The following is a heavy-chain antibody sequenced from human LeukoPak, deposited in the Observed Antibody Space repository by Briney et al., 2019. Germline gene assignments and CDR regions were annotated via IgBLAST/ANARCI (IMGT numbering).Heavy chain of an antibody. J-gene: IGHJ4*02. CDR1: GGSISSYY. V-gene: IGHV4-59*12. Sequence: SETLSLTCTVSGGSISSYYWSWIRQPPGKGLEWIGYIYYSGSTNYNPSLKSRVTISVDKSKNQFSLKLSSVTAADTAVYYCASSYGSGSYSDYWGQGTLVTVSS. CDR2: IYYSGST. D-gene: IGHD3-10*01. CDR3: ASSYGSGSYSDY.